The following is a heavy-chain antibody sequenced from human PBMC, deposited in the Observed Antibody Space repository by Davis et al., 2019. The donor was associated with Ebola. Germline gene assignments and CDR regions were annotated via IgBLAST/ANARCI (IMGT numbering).Heavy chain of an antibody. CDR1: GFTFSSYG. V-gene: IGHV3-30*02. Sequence: GESLKISCAASGFTFSSYGMHWVRQAPGKGLEWVAFIRYDGSNKYYADSVKGRFTISRDNSKNTLYLQMNSLRAEDTAVYYCAKDRGIAVAGVFDYWGQGTLVTVSS. J-gene: IGHJ4*02. CDR3: AKDRGIAVAGVFDY. D-gene: IGHD6-19*01. CDR2: IRYDGSNK.